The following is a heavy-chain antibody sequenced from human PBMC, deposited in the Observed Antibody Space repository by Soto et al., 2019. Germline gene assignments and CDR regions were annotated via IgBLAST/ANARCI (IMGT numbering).Heavy chain of an antibody. V-gene: IGHV1-2*02. D-gene: IGHD6-13*01. J-gene: IGHJ4*02. Sequence: ASVKVSCKASGYSFTAYCLHWVRQAPGQGLEWMGWINPNSGGTNYAQKFQGRVTMTRDTSFNIAYMELRRLTSDDTAVYYCARSRGVIKWQQLVLAPEYWGRGTMVTVSS. CDR1: GYSFTAYC. CDR3: ARSRGVIKWQQLVLAPEY. CDR2: INPNSGGT.